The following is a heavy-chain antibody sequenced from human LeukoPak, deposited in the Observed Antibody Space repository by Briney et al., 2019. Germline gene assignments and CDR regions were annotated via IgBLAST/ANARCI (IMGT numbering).Heavy chain of an antibody. D-gene: IGHD2-2*01. CDR3: ARQGGIVVVPAVRAAFDI. CDR1: GGSISSSSYY. V-gene: IGHV4-39*01. J-gene: IGHJ3*02. CDR2: IYYSGST. Sequence: SETLSLTCTVSGGSISSSSYYWGWIRQPPGKGLEWIGSIYYSGSTYYNPSLKSRVTISVDTSKNQFSLKLSSVTAADTAVYYCARQGGIVVVPAVRAAFDIWGQGTMVTVSS.